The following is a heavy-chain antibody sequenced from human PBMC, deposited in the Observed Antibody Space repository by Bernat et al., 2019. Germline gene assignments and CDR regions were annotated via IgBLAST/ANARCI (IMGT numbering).Heavy chain of an antibody. Sequence: QLQLQESGPGLVKPSETLSLSCTVSGGSISSSGYYGGWIRQPPGKGLEWIGSIYYSGSTYYNPSLKSRVTISVDTSKNQFSLKLSSVTAADTAVYYCARQMGYYDSSGYSGRYYFDYWGQGTLVTVSS. CDR3: ARQMGYYDSSGYSGRYYFDY. D-gene: IGHD3-22*01. CDR2: IYYSGST. CDR1: GGSISSSGYY. V-gene: IGHV4-39*01. J-gene: IGHJ4*02.